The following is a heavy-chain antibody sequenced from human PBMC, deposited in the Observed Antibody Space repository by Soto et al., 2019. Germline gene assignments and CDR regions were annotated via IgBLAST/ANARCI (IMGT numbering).Heavy chain of an antibody. CDR3: ARDPGHCSSTSCESRALDY. J-gene: IGHJ4*02. V-gene: IGHV3-33*01. CDR1: GFTFSSYG. D-gene: IGHD2-2*01. CDR2: IWYDGSNK. Sequence: GGSLRLSCAASGFTFSSYGMHWVRQAPGKGLEWVAVIWYDGSNKYYADSVKGRFTISRDNSKNTLYLQMNSLRAEDTAVYYCARDPGHCSSTSCESRALDYWGQGTLVTVSS.